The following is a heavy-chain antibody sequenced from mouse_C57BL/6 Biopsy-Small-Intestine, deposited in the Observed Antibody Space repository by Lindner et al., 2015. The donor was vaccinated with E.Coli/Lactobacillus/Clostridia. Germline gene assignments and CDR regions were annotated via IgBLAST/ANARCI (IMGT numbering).Heavy chain of an antibody. D-gene: IGHD1-1*02. J-gene: IGHJ1*01. Sequence: SVKVSCKASGGTFSSYAISWVRQAPGQGLEWLGVIIPLFGTANYAQKFQGRVTIIADESTSTAYMELSSLRSEDTAVYYCARDGGAGVVVSATDPFYTMDVWGQGTTVTVSS. CDR1: GGTFSSYA. CDR3: ARDGGAGVVVSATDPFYTMDV. CDR2: IIPLFGTA. V-gene: IGHV1-81*01.